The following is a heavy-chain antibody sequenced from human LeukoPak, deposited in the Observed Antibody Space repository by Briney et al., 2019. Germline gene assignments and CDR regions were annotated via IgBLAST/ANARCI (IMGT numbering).Heavy chain of an antibody. D-gene: IGHD6-6*01. V-gene: IGHV3-33*06. J-gene: IGHJ4*02. CDR1: GFTFSSYG. CDR3: AKESVLGYFDY. CDR2: IWYDGSNK. Sequence: GRSLRLSCAASGFTFSSYGMHWVRQAPGKGLEWVAVIWYDGSNKYYADSVKGRFTISRDNSKNTLYLQMNSLRAEDTAVYYCAKESVLGYFDYWGQGTLVTVSS.